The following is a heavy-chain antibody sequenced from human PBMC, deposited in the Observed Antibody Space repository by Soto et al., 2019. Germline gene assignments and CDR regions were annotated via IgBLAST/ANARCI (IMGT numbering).Heavy chain of an antibody. CDR1: GFTFSSYA. CDR2: ISGSGGST. V-gene: IGHV3-23*01. D-gene: IGHD6-19*01. J-gene: IGHJ4*02. CDR3: AKTGSSGWFHFDY. Sequence: EVQLLESGGGLVQPGGSLRLSCAASGFTFSSYAMSWVGQAPGKGLEWVSAISGSGGSTYYADSVKGRFTISRDNSKNTLYLQMNSLRAEDTAVYYCAKTGSSGWFHFDYWGQGTLVTVSS.